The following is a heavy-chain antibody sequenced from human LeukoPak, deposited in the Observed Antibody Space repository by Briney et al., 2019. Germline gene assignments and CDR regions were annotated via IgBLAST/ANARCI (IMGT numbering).Heavy chain of an antibody. CDR3: ARDAEGDYTNWFDP. J-gene: IGHJ5*02. CDR2: ISSSSSYI. CDR1: GFTFSSYS. Sequence: GGSLRLSCAASGFTFSSYSMNWVRQAPGKGLEWVSSISSSSSYIYYADSVKGRFTISRDNAKNSLYLQMNSLRAEDTAVYYCARDAEGDYTNWFDPWGQGTLVTVSS. V-gene: IGHV3-21*01. D-gene: IGHD4-17*01.